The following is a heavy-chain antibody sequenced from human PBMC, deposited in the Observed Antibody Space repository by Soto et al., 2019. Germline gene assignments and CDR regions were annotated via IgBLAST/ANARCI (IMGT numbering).Heavy chain of an antibody. CDR3: GSVRPSGYVLS. CDR2: VYFSGNT. Sequence: SETLSLTCTVSGGSLSSYYWTWTRQSPGKGLEWIGYVYFSGNTNYNPSLKSRVTISIDTSKNQFSLRLASVTAADTAFYYCGSVRPSGYVLSWGQGTLVTVSS. J-gene: IGHJ5*02. CDR1: GGSLSSYY. V-gene: IGHV4-59*01. D-gene: IGHD6-25*01.